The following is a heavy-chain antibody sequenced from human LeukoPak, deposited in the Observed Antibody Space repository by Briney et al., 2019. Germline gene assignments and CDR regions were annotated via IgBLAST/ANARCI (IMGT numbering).Heavy chain of an antibody. CDR2: IYHSGST. CDR1: GGSISSSNW. Sequence: SGTLSLTCAVSGGSISSSNWWSWVRQPPGKGLEWIGEIYHSGSTNCNPSLKSRVTMSVDTSKNQFSLKLSSVSAADTAVYYCARAFGYCSSTSCSMLPFFFDYWGQGTLVTVSS. V-gene: IGHV4-4*02. D-gene: IGHD2-2*03. J-gene: IGHJ4*02. CDR3: ARAFGYCSSTSCSMLPFFFDY.